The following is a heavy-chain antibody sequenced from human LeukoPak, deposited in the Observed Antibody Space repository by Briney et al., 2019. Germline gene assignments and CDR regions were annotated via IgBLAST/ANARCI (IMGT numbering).Heavy chain of an antibody. V-gene: IGHV4-34*01. CDR3: ARVRFLRDYYDSSGYYGKAAARSSKLNNWFDP. CDR1: GGSMSNNY. Sequence: PSETLSLTCTVSGGSMSNNYWSWIRQPPGKGLEWIGEINHSGSTNYNPSLKSRVTISLDTSKNQFSLKLSSVTAADTAVYYCARVRFLRDYYDSSGYYGKAAARSSKLNNWFDPWGQGTLVTVSS. J-gene: IGHJ5*02. CDR2: INHSGST. D-gene: IGHD3-22*01.